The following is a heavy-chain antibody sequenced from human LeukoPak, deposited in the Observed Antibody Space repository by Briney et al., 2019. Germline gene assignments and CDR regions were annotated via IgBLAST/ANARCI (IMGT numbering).Heavy chain of an antibody. CDR1: GGSIRSSYYY. D-gene: IGHD3-16*01. J-gene: IGHJ4*02. CDR2: IYYSGST. V-gene: IGHV4-39*01. Sequence: SETLSLTCTVSGGSIRSSYYYWGWIRQPPGKRLEWIGNIYYSGSTYYNPSLKSRVTLSVDTSKNQFSLKLSSVTAADTAVYYCARRVWGQNYFDYWGQGTLVTVSS. CDR3: ARRVWGQNYFDY.